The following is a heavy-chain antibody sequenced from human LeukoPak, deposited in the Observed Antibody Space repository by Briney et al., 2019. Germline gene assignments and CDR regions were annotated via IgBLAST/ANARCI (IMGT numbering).Heavy chain of an antibody. Sequence: GGSLRLSCAASGFTFSSYSMNWVRQAPGKGLEWVSSISSSSSYIYYADSVKGRFTISRDNAKNSLYLQMNSLRAEDTAVYYCARDGVAAGTDPYYYYYYYMDVWGKGTTVTVSS. CDR2: ISSSSSYI. D-gene: IGHD6-13*01. J-gene: IGHJ6*03. CDR1: GFTFSSYS. CDR3: ARDGVAAGTDPYYYYYYYMDV. V-gene: IGHV3-21*01.